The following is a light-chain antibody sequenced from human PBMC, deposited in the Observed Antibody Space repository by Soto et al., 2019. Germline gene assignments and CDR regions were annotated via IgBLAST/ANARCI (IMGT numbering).Light chain of an antibody. J-gene: IGKJ5*01. V-gene: IGKV1-5*01. CDR2: DAS. CDR1: QSISYW. CDR3: QQSETYPLT. Sequence: DIQMTQAPSTLSASVGDRVTITFRASQSISYWLAWYQQKPGKAPQLLIYDASSLESGVPSRFSGSGSGTEFTLTISSLQTGDFATYYCQQSETYPLTFGQGTRLEIK.